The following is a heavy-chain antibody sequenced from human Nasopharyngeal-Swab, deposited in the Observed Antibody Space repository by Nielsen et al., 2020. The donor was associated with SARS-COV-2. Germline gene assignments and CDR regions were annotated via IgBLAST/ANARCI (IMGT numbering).Heavy chain of an antibody. CDR3: ARDLICSSTSCYSYGMDV. CDR2: ISSSCSTI. V-gene: IGHV3-11*01. Sequence: GESLKISCAASGFTFSDYYMSWIRQAPGKGLEWVSYISSSCSTIYYADAVKGRFTISRDNAKNSLYLQMNSLRAEDTAVYYCARDLICSSTSCYSYGMDVWGQGTTVTVS. J-gene: IGHJ6*02. CDR1: GFTFSDYY. D-gene: IGHD2-2*01.